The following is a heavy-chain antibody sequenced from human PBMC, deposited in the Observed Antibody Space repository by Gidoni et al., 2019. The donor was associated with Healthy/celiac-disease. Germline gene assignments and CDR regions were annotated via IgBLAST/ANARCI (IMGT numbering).Heavy chain of an antibody. Sequence: QVQLVQSGAEVKKPGSSVKVSCKASGGTFSSYTISWVRQAPGQGLEWMGRIIPILGIANYAQKFQGRVTITADKSTSTAYMELSSLRSEDTAVYYCAREYYYDSSGHYYRGGDAFDIWGQGTMVTVSS. J-gene: IGHJ3*02. CDR1: GGTFSSYT. D-gene: IGHD3-22*01. V-gene: IGHV1-69*02. CDR2: IIPILGIA. CDR3: AREYYYDSSGHYYRGGDAFDI.